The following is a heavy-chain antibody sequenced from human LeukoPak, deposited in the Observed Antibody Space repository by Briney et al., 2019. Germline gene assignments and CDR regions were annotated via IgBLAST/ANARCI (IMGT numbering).Heavy chain of an antibody. Sequence: SETLSLTCTVSGGSISSYYWSWIRQPPGKGLEWIGYIYYSGSTNYNPSLKSRVTISVDTSKNQFSLKLSSVTAADTAVYYCARGLGSGRSNWFDPWGQGTLVTVSS. D-gene: IGHD6-19*01. CDR1: GGSISSYY. J-gene: IGHJ5*02. CDR2: IYYSGST. V-gene: IGHV4-59*01. CDR3: ARGLGSGRSNWFDP.